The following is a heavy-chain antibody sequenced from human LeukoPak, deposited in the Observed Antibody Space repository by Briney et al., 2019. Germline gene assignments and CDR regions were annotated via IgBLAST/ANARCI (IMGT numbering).Heavy chain of an antibody. CDR3: TRESGAFSPFGF. D-gene: IGHD1-26*01. V-gene: IGHV4-4*02. J-gene: IGHJ4*02. CDR1: GGSITTTNW. Sequence: SETLSLTCAVSGGSITTTNWWSWVRQPPGKGLEWIGEVHLSGATDYNPSLESRVSMSIDKSKNHLSLEVTSVTAADTAIYYCTRESGAFSPFGFWGQGTLLTVSS. CDR2: VHLSGAT.